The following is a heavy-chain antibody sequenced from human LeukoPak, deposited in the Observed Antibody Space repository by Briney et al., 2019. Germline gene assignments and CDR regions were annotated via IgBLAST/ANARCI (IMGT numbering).Heavy chain of an antibody. CDR2: IWYDGSNK. CDR1: GVTFSSYG. CDR3: ATTSGKGYYYMDV. J-gene: IGHJ6*03. D-gene: IGHD1-1*01. Sequence: PGGSLRLSCAASGVTFSSYGMHWVRQAPGKGLEWVAVIWYDGSNKYYADSMNGRFTSSRDKSKNTLYLQMNSLRAADTAVYYCATTSGKGYYYMDVWGKGATVTVSS. V-gene: IGHV3-33*01.